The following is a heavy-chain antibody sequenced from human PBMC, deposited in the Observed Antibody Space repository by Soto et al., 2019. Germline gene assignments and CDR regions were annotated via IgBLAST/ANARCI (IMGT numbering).Heavy chain of an antibody. V-gene: IGHV4-59*01. D-gene: IGHD1-26*01. CDR2: IYYSGST. J-gene: IGHJ6*02. CDR1: GGSISSYH. Sequence: SETLSLTCTVSGGSISSYHWSWIRQPPGKGLEWIGYIYYSGSTNYNPSLKSRVTISVDTSKNQFSLKLSSVTAADTAVYYCARDSGSAEYGMDVWGQGTTVTVSS. CDR3: ARDSGSAEYGMDV.